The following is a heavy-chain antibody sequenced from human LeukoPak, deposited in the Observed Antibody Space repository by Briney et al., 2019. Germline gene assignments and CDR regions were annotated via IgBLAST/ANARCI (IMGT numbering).Heavy chain of an antibody. V-gene: IGHV3-11*04. CDR3: ARGYRRGNIDY. CDR2: ISSSGSTI. J-gene: IGHJ4*02. CDR1: GFTFSDYY. D-gene: IGHD1/OR15-1a*01. Sequence: GGSLRLSCAASGFTFSDYYMNCIRQAPGKGLEWVSYISSSGSTIYYADAVKGRFTISRDNAKKSLYLQMNSLRAEDTAVYYCARGYRRGNIDYWGQGTLVTVSS.